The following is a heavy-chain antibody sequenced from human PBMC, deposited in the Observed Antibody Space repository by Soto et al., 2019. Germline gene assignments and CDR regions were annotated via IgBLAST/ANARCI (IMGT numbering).Heavy chain of an antibody. J-gene: IGHJ4*02. CDR1: GFTFDDYA. CDR3: AKAGVDDSSGYYGLGY. Sequence: SLRLSCAASGFTFDDYAMHWVRQAPGKGLEWVSGISWNSGSIGYADSVKGRFTISRDNAKNSLYLQMNSLRAEDTALYYCAKAGVDDSSGYYGLGYWGQGTLVTVSS. V-gene: IGHV3-9*01. D-gene: IGHD3-22*01. CDR2: ISWNSGSI.